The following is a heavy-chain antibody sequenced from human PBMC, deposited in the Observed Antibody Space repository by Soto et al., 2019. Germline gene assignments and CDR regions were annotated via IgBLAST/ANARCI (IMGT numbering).Heavy chain of an antibody. J-gene: IGHJ6*03. Sequence: QVQLVQSGAEVKKPGASVTVSCKASGYRFSDYYLHWVRQAPGQGPEWMGWMNPNSGDTKYAQKFKGRGHMTRDNAVKAGFQELNWLKSDDTAVYYCARESGGATATLDYYYFYMDVWGIGTTVTVSS. V-gene: IGHV1-2*02. D-gene: IGHD5-12*01. CDR3: ARESGGATATLDYYYFYMDV. CDR1: GYRFSDYY. CDR2: MNPNSGDT.